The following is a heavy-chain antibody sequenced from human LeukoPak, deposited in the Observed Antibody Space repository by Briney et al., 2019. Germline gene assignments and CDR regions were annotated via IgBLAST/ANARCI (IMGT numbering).Heavy chain of an antibody. CDR1: GGSISSYY. CDR3: ARVTGYMIEDYFDY. J-gene: IGHJ4*02. D-gene: IGHD3-22*01. CDR2: IYYSGST. Sequence: SETLSLTCTVSGGSISSYYWSWIRQPPGKGLEWIGYIYYSGSTNYNPTLKSRVTISVDTSKNQFSLRLRSVTAADTAVYYCARVTGYMIEDYFDYWGQGTLVTVSS. V-gene: IGHV4-59*01.